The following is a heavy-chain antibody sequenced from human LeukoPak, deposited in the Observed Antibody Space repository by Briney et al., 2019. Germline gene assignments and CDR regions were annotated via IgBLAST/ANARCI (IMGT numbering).Heavy chain of an antibody. J-gene: IGHJ4*02. CDR2: IYAGGMT. CDR1: GFTVSSNY. Sequence: GGSLRLSCAASGFTVSSNYMTWVRQAPGKGLEWVSIIYAGGMTYYADSVKGRFTISRDNSKNMLHLQMNSLRAADTAVYYCARGTSRTSPLSGYYRGYFDYWGQGTLVTVSS. D-gene: IGHD3-3*01. CDR3: ARGTSRTSPLSGYYRGYFDY. V-gene: IGHV3-66*02.